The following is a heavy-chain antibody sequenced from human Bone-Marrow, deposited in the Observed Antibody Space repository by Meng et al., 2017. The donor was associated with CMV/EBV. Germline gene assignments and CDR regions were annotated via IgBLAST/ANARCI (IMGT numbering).Heavy chain of an antibody. Sequence: SETLSLTCTVSGGSISSSSYYWGWIRQPPGKGLEWIGSIYYSGSTYYNPSLKSRVTISVDTSKNQFFLKLSSVTAADTAVYYCARETAGIAAFDYWGQGRLVAVSS. V-gene: IGHV4-39*07. D-gene: IGHD6-13*01. J-gene: IGHJ4*02. CDR2: IYYSGST. CDR1: GGSISSSSYY. CDR3: ARETAGIAAFDY.